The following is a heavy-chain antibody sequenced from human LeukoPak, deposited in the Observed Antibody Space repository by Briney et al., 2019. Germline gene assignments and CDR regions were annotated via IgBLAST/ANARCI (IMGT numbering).Heavy chain of an antibody. D-gene: IGHD3-3*01. Sequence: SETLSLTCTVSGGSISSYYWSWIRQPPGKGLEWIGSIYYSGSTYYNPSLKSRVTISVDTSKNQFSLKLSSVTAADTAVYYCARGPRPFWSGYYLYYFDYWGQGTLVTVSS. CDR3: ARGPRPFWSGYYLYYFDY. V-gene: IGHV4-59*12. CDR1: GGSISSYY. J-gene: IGHJ4*02. CDR2: IYYSGST.